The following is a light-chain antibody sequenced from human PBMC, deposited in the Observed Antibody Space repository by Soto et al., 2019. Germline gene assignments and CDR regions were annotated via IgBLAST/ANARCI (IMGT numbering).Light chain of an antibody. Sequence: DIQMTQSPSSLSASVGDRVTITCRASQGISNYLACYQQKPGKVPKLLIYAASTLESGVPSRFSGSGSGTDFTLTISILQPEDVATYYCQKYNSAPWTFGQGTKVEIK. J-gene: IGKJ1*01. CDR1: QGISNY. CDR2: AAS. V-gene: IGKV1-27*01. CDR3: QKYNSAPWT.